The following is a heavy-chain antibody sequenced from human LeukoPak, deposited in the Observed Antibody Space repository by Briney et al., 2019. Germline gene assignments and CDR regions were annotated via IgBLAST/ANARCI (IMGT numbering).Heavy chain of an antibody. J-gene: IGHJ3*02. V-gene: IGHV1-3*01. CDR1: GYTFASYA. Sequence: ASVKVSCKASGYTFASYAMHWVRQAPGQRLEWMGWINAGNGNTKYSQKFQGRVTITRDTSASTAYMELSSLRSEDTAVYYCARAGSGRAEDAFDIWGQGTMVTVSS. D-gene: IGHD6-19*01. CDR3: ARAGSGRAEDAFDI. CDR2: INAGNGNT.